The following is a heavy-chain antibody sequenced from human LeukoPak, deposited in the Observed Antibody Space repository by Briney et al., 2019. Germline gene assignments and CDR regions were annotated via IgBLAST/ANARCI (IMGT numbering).Heavy chain of an antibody. CDR1: GYTFTSYS. CDR3: ARHDIVVVPAATYCYYYYYMDV. D-gene: IGHD2-2*01. J-gene: IGHJ6*03. Sequence: LGEPRKTSGKRPGYTFTSYSSGWVGQMHGKGLNWMGIFYPGDAHTRYSPSCQGQVTISADKSTRTAYLQWSSLKASDTAMYYCARHDIVVVPAATYCYYYYYMDVWGKGTTVTVSS. CDR2: FYPGDAHT. V-gene: IGHV5-51*01.